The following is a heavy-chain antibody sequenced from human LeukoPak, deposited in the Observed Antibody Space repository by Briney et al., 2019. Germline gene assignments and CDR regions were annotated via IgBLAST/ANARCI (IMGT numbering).Heavy chain of an antibody. CDR1: GGTFSSYA. CDR3: ASAAVYYYYYMDV. J-gene: IGHJ6*03. V-gene: IGHV1-69*13. CDR2: IIPIFGTA. Sequence: SVKVSCKASGGTFSSYAISWVRQAPGLGLEWMGGIIPIFGTANYAQKFQGRVTITADESTSTAYMELSSLRSEDTAVYYCASAAVYYYYYMDVWGKGTTVTVSS. D-gene: IGHD6-13*01.